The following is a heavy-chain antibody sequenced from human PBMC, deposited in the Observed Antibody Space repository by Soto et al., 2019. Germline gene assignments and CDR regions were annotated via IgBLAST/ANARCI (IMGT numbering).Heavy chain of an antibody. D-gene: IGHD2-15*01. CDR1: GFTFSSYA. Sequence: GGSLRLSCAASGFTFSSYAMSWVRQAPGKGLEWVAAISGSGGSTYYADSVKGRFTISRGNSKNTLYLQMNSLRAEATAVYYCANLGYCSGGSCQPAGFWGQGTLVTVSS. V-gene: IGHV3-23*01. CDR2: ISGSGGST. J-gene: IGHJ4*02. CDR3: ANLGYCSGGSCQPAGF.